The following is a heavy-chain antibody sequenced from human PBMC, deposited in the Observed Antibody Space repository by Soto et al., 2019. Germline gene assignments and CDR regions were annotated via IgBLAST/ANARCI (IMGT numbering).Heavy chain of an antibody. D-gene: IGHD3-3*01. J-gene: IGHJ6*02. CDR2: MNPNSGNT. Sequence: ASVKVSCKASGYTFTSYDINWVRQATGQGLEWMGWMNPNSGNTGYAQKFQGRVTMTRNTSISTAYMELSSLRSEDTAVYYCARVRFLEWLSPHYYYYGMDVSGQGTTVTVSS. CDR1: GYTFTSYD. CDR3: ARVRFLEWLSPHYYYYGMDV. V-gene: IGHV1-8*01.